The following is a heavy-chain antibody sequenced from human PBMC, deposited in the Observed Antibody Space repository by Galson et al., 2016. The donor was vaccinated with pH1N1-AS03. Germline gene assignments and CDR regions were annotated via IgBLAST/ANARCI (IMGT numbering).Heavy chain of an antibody. Sequence: CAISGDSVSSNSVAWNWIRQSPSRGLEWLGRTYYRSKWFNEYPASVKSRITINSDTSKNQFSLQLNSVTPEDTALYFCARQIKGGMGVWGQGPTGTVSS. CDR1: GDSVSSNSVA. CDR2: TYYRSKWFN. V-gene: IGHV6-1*01. CDR3: ARQIKGGMGV. J-gene: IGHJ6*02. D-gene: IGHD5-24*01.